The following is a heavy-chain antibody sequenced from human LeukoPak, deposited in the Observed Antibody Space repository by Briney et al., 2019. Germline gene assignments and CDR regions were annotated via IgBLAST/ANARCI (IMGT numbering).Heavy chain of an antibody. CDR3: AKDGSALWTIARPYYFDY. Sequence: GGSLRLSCAASGFTFSSYGMHWVRQAPGKGLEWVAFIRYDGSNKYYADSVKGRFTISRDNSKNTLYLQMNSLRAEDTAVYYCAKDGSALWTIARPYYFDYWGQGTLVTVSS. CDR2: IRYDGSNK. D-gene: IGHD5-24*01. J-gene: IGHJ4*02. V-gene: IGHV3-30*02. CDR1: GFTFSSYG.